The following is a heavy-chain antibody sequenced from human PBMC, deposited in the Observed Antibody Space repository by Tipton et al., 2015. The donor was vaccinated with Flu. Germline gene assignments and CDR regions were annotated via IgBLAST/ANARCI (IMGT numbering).Heavy chain of an antibody. CDR1: GFIFGDYA. Sequence: RSLRLSCSGSGFIFGDYAVTWVRQAPGKGLEWLGFIESKTYGETIEYAASARGRFIISRDDSKSIVYLQMNSLKSEDTAIYYCTRAVGTITTAEYFQHWGQGTLVTVSS. D-gene: IGHD1-26*01. CDR3: TRAVGTITTAEYFQH. V-gene: IGHV3-49*04. CDR2: IESKTYGETI. J-gene: IGHJ1*01.